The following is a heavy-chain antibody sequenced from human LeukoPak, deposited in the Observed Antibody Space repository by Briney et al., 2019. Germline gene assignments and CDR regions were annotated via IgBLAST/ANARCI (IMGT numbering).Heavy chain of an antibody. V-gene: IGHV5-51*01. CDR2: IYSGDSDT. J-gene: IGHJ6*02. Sequence: GETLKISCKGSGYSFTSYWIGWVRQMPGKGLEWMGIIYSGDSDTRYSPSFQGQVTISADKSISTAYLQWSSLKASDTAMYYCARQAGTYSSFYYGMDVWGQGTTVTVSS. CDR3: ARQAGTYSSFYYGMDV. CDR1: GYSFTSYW. D-gene: IGHD6-19*01.